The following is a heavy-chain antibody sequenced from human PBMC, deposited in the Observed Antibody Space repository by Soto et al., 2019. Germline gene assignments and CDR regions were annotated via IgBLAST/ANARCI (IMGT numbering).Heavy chain of an antibody. CDR1: GFTVSSNY. Sequence: EVQLVESGGDLVQPGGSLRLSCAASGFTVSSNYMSWVRQAPGKGLEWISIIYSAGNTYYADSVKGRFTISRDNSKTXLHXQMNSLGAEDTAVYYCARDFVVGGPTINYYYGMDVWGQGTTVTVSS. D-gene: IGHD1-26*01. V-gene: IGHV3-66*01. CDR3: ARDFVVGGPTINYYYGMDV. CDR2: IYSAGNT. J-gene: IGHJ6*02.